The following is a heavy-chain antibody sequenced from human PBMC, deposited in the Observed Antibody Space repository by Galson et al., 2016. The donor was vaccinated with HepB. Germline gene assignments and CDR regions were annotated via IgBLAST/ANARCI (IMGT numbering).Heavy chain of an antibody. V-gene: IGHV3-72*01. CDR2: SRGKGKSYTT. CDR3: TRDRGGGSTDYSLMDV. J-gene: IGHJ6*02. Sequence: SLRLSCAASGLTFSDSYLDWFRQAPGKGLEWVGRSRGKGKSYTTGYAASVKGRFTISRDDSKNSLYLQINSLESEDTAVYYCTRDRGGGSTDYSLMDVWGQGTTVTVSS. CDR1: GLTFSDSY. D-gene: IGHD3-10*01.